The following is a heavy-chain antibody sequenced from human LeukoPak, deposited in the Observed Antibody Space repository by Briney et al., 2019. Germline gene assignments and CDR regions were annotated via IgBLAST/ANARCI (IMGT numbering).Heavy chain of an antibody. J-gene: IGHJ4*02. CDR2: IYYSGST. CDR1: GGSISSYY. D-gene: IGHD5-12*01. V-gene: IGHV4-59*01. Sequence: SETLSLTCTVSGGSISSYYWSWIRQPPGKGLEWIGYIYYSGSTNYNPSLKSRVTISVDTSKNQFSLKLSSVTAADTAVYYCARGGYSGYLVTFDYWGQGTLVTVSS. CDR3: ARGGYSGYLVTFDY.